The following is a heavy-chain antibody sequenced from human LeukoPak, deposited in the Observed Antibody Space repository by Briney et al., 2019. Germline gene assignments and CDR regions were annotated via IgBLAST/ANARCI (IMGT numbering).Heavy chain of an antibody. J-gene: IGHJ4*02. D-gene: IGHD6-19*01. CDR2: IYYSGST. CDR1: GGSISSSSYY. V-gene: IGHV4-39*01. Sequence: SETLSLTCTVSGGSISSSSYYWGWIRQPPGKGLEWIGSIYYSGSTYYNPSLKSRVTISVDTSKNQFSLKLSSVTAADTAVYYCTRSSGFLGTTYFDYWGQGTLVTVSS. CDR3: TRSSGFLGTTYFDY.